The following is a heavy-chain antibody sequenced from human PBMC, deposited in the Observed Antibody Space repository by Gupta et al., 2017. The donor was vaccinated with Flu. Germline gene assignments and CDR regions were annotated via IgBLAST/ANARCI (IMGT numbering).Heavy chain of an antibody. V-gene: IGHV3-11*01. CDR3: ARDLGSFSDV. D-gene: IGHD3-10*01. Sequence: RFTISRDNAKNSLYLQMNALRAEDTAVYYCARDLGSFSDVWGKGTTVTVSS. J-gene: IGHJ6*04.